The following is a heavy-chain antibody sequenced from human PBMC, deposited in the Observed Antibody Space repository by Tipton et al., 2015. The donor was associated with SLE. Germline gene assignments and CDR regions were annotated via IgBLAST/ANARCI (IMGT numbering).Heavy chain of an antibody. CDR2: INHSGST. J-gene: IGHJ3*02. D-gene: IGHD1-26*01. V-gene: IGHV4-34*01. Sequence: TLSLTCNVSGDSISGYYWNWIRQPPGKGLEWIGEINHSGSTSYNPSLKSRVTISVDTSKNQFSLKLSSVTAADTAVYYCARDGAGDAFDIWGQGTMVTVSS. CDR3: ARDGAGDAFDI. CDR1: GDSISGYY.